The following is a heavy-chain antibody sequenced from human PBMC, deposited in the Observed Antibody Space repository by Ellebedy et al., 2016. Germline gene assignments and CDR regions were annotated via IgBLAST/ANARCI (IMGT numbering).Heavy chain of an antibody. D-gene: IGHD2-15*01. CDR1: GYTFNIFY. Sequence: SCKASGYTFNIFYMHWVRQAPGMGPVWVSRINSEEHLTTYADSVKGRFTISRDNAKNTLFLQMNSLRAEDTAIYYCARGWYYGMDVWGQGTTVTVSS. J-gene: IGHJ6*02. CDR3: ARGWYYGMDV. CDR2: INSEEHLT. V-gene: IGHV3-74*01.